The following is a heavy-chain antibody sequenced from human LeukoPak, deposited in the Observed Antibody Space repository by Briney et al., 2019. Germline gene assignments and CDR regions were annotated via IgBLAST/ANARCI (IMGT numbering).Heavy chain of an antibody. CDR1: GYTFTSYG. V-gene: IGHV1-18*01. CDR2: ISAYNGNT. D-gene: IGHD6-13*01. Sequence: GASVKVSCKASGYTFTSYGISWVRQAPGQGLEWMGWISAYNGNTNYAQKLQGRVTMTTDTSTSTAYMELRSLRSDDTAVYYCARAYSSSWLDYYYYGMDVWGQGTTVTVSS. CDR3: ARAYSSSWLDYYYYGMDV. J-gene: IGHJ6*02.